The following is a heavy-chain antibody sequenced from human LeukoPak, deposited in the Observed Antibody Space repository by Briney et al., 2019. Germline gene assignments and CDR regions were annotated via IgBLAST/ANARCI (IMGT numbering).Heavy chain of an antibody. D-gene: IGHD3-22*01. V-gene: IGHV3-33*01. CDR2: IWYDGSNK. CDR3: VRDSDRRSDS. Sequence: GGSLRLSCATSGFTFSRYGMHWGRQAPGRGLEWVAVIWYDGSNKYYADSVKGRFTISRDSAKNSLYLQMNSLRAEDTAIYYCVRDSDRRSDSWGQGTLVTVSS. J-gene: IGHJ4*02. CDR1: GFTFSRYG.